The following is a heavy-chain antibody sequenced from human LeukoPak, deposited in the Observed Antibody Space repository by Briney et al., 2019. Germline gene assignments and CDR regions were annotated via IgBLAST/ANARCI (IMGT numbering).Heavy chain of an antibody. Sequence: GGSLRLSCATSGFTFNAYWMNWVREAPGKGLEWVSSVTSSSTYIYYADSVKGRFTISRDNAKNSLYLQMNSLRAEDTAVYYCARDRNWNYYDSWGQGTLVSVSS. V-gene: IGHV3-21*04. D-gene: IGHD1-1*01. CDR2: VTSSSTYI. CDR3: ARDRNWNYYDS. CDR1: GFTFNAYW. J-gene: IGHJ4*02.